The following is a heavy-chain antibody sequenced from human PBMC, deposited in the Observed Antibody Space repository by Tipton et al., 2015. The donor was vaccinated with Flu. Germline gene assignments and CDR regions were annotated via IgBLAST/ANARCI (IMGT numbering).Heavy chain of an antibody. Sequence: TLSLTCAVYGGSFSGYYWSWIRQPPGKGLEWIGEINHSGSTNYNPSLKSRVTISVDTSKNHFSLKLTSVTAADTAVYYCASLNSGSYAQPLGFFDYWGQGTLVTVSS. CDR2: INHSGST. V-gene: IGHV4-34*01. CDR3: ASLNSGSYAQPLGFFDY. D-gene: IGHD1-26*01. CDR1: GGSFSGYY. J-gene: IGHJ4*02.